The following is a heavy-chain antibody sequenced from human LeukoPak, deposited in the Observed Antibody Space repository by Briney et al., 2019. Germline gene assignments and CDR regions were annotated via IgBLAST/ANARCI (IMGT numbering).Heavy chain of an antibody. CDR3: AGGTEAGLAY. D-gene: IGHD6-19*01. Sequence: PSETLSLTCTVSGGSASSRSYYWSWIRQPPGKGLEWIGYIYYSGSTNHNPSLKSRVTLSADTSKNQCSLKLTSVTAADTAVYYCAGGTEAGLAYWGQGTLVTVSS. CDR1: GGSASSRSYY. J-gene: IGHJ4*02. V-gene: IGHV4-61*01. CDR2: IYYSGST.